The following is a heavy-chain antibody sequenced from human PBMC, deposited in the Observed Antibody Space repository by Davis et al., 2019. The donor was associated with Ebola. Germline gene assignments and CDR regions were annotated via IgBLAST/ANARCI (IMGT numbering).Heavy chain of an antibody. D-gene: IGHD4-17*01. Sequence: ASVKVSCKASGYTFTSYGISWVRQAPGQGLEWTGWISAYNGNTNHAQKIQGRVTMTTDTSTSTAYMELRSLRSDDTAVYYCARPQTTVTTGWFDPWGQGTLVTVSS. CDR3: ARPQTTVTTGWFDP. V-gene: IGHV1-18*01. CDR1: GYTFTSYG. J-gene: IGHJ5*02. CDR2: ISAYNGNT.